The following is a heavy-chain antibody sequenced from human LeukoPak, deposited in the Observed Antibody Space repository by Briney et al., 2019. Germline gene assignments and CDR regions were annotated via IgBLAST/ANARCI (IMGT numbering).Heavy chain of an antibody. CDR1: RYTFTGYY. CDR3: ARGSDAFDI. J-gene: IGHJ3*02. CDR2: INPNSGGT. Sequence: ASVKVSCKASRYTFTGYYMHWVRQAPGQGLEWMGWINPNSGGTNYAQKFQGRVTMTRDTSISTAYMGLSRLRSDDTAVYYGARGSDAFDIWGQGTMVTVSS. V-gene: IGHV1-2*02.